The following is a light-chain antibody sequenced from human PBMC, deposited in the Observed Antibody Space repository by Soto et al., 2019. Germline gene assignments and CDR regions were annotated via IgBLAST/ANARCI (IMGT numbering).Light chain of an antibody. V-gene: IGKV3-15*01. CDR1: QSVSGN. J-gene: IGKJ1*01. CDR2: GAS. Sequence: EIVMTQSPATLSVSPRERATLSCRASQSVSGNLAWYQQKPGQAPRLLMYGASTRATGIPARFSGSGSGTEFTLTISSLQSEDFAVYYCQQYNNWPSWTFGQGTKVEIK. CDR3: QQYNNWPSWT.